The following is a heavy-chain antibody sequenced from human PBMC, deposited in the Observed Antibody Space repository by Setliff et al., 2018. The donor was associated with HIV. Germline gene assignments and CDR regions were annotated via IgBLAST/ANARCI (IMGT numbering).Heavy chain of an antibody. CDR3: SRAAYDAVDWLNP. CDR1: SESIVSYY. D-gene: IGHD1-1*01. J-gene: IGHJ5*02. CDR2: IHTSGRT. Sequence: SETLSLTCAVSSESIVSYYWNWIRQPPGRGLEWIGYIHTSGRTKYNPSLKSRLTILVDTSKKQFSLRLTSVTAADTAVYYCSRAAYDAVDWLNPWGQGTLVTVSS. V-gene: IGHV4-4*08.